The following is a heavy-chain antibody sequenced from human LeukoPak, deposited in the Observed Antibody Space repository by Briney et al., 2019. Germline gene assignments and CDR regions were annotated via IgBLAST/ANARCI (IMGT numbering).Heavy chain of an antibody. J-gene: IGHJ4*02. V-gene: IGHV4-59*01. CDR1: GGSISSYY. Sequence: SETLSLTCTVSGGSISSYYWSWIRQPPGQGLEWIGYIYYSESTNYNPSLKSRVTISVDTSKNQFSLKLSSVTAADTAVYYCAKETAGLLDYWGQGTLVTVSS. CDR3: AKETAGLLDY. CDR2: IYYSEST.